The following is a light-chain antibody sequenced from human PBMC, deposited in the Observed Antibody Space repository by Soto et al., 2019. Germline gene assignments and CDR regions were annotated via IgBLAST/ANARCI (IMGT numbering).Light chain of an antibody. CDR2: AAS. Sequence: IQMTQSPSSLSASVGDRVTITCRAGLSISRYLNWYQQKPGKVPKLLIYAASNLQSGVPSRFSGSGSGTDFTLTISSLQPEDFATYFCQQSYITAWTFGQGTKVDIK. CDR1: LSISRY. J-gene: IGKJ1*01. V-gene: IGKV1-39*01. CDR3: QQSYITAWT.